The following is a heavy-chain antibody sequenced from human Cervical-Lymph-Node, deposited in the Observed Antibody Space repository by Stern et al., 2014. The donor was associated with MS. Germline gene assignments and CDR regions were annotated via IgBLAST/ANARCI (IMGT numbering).Heavy chain of an antibody. CDR2: IYYSGSS. CDR3: ARGLRVTVVRGVKFDY. CDR1: GASISSFY. Sequence: QLQESGPGLVKPSDTLSLTCTVSGASISSFYWSWIRQPPGKGLEWIGYIYYSGSSNYNPSLKSRVTISVDTSKNQFSLKLSSVTAADTAVYYCARGLRVTVVRGVKFDYWGQGTLVTVSS. J-gene: IGHJ4*02. V-gene: IGHV4-59*07. D-gene: IGHD3-10*01.